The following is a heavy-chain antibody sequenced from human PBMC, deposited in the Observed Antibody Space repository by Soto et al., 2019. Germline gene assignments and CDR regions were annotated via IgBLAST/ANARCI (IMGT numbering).Heavy chain of an antibody. CDR1: GFSFSTYT. Sequence: PGGSLRLSCAASGFSFSTYTMHWVRQAPGEGLAWVAVISPDGVITNYADSMRGRFTISRDNSRNTLYLEMSSLRAEDTAVYYCARDERPAPMGIYYGMDVWGQGTTVTVSS. CDR3: ARDERPAPMGIYYGMDV. J-gene: IGHJ6*02. D-gene: IGHD3-10*01. CDR2: ISPDGVIT. V-gene: IGHV3-30-3*01.